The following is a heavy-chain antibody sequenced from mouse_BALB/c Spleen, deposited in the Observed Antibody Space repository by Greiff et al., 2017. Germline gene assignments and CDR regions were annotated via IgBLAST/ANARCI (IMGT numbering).Heavy chain of an antibody. V-gene: IGHV5-9-4*01. CDR2: ISSGGSYT. J-gene: IGHJ4*01. D-gene: IGHD1-1*01. Sequence: EVKLMESGGGLVKPGGSLKLSCAASGFTFSSYAMSWVRQSPEKRLEWVAEISSGGSYTYYPDTVTGRFTISRDNAKNTLYLEMSSLRSEDTAMYYCARDPYGSSYAMDYWGQGTSVTVSS. CDR1: GFTFSSYA. CDR3: ARDPYGSSYAMDY.